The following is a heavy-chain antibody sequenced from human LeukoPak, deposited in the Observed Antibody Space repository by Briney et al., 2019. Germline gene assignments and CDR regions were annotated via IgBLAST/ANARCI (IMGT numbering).Heavy chain of an antibody. CDR3: ARVVHNGSVGYGYYYYYMDV. J-gene: IGHJ6*03. D-gene: IGHD1-1*01. CDR2: IYYSGST. V-gene: IGHV4-39*07. CDR1: GGSISSSSYY. Sequence: SETLSLTCTVSGGSISSSSYYWGWIRQPPGKGLEWIGSIYYSGSTYYNPSLKSRVTISVDTSKNQFSLKLSSVTAADTAVYYCARVVHNGSVGYGYYYYYMDVWGKGTTATVSS.